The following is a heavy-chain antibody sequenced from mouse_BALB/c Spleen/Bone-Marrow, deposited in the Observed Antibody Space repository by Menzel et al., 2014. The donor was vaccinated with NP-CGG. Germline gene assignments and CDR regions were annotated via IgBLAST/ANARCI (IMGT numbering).Heavy chain of an antibody. CDR3: ASYYYGSAWFAY. J-gene: IGHJ3*01. CDR1: GFNIKDTY. V-gene: IGHV14-3*02. D-gene: IGHD1-1*01. Sequence: EAKLVESGAELVKPGASVKLSCTASGFNIKDTYMHWVKQRPEQGLEWIGRIDPANGNTKYDPKFQGKATITADTSSNTAYLQLSSLTSEDTAVYYCASYYYGSAWFAYWGQGTLVTVSA. CDR2: IDPANGNT.